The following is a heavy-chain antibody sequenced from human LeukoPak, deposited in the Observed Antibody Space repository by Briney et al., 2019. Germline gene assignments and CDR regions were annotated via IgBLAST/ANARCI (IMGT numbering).Heavy chain of an antibody. Sequence: GRSLRLSCAASGFTFSSYAMHWVRQAPGKGLEWVAVILYDGSNKYYADSVKGRFTISRDNSKNTLYLQMNSLRPEDAAVYYCARGEFNGLDYWGQGTLVTVSS. V-gene: IGHV3-30-3*01. J-gene: IGHJ4*02. CDR1: GFTFSSYA. CDR2: ILYDGSNK. D-gene: IGHD2-8*01. CDR3: ARGEFNGLDY.